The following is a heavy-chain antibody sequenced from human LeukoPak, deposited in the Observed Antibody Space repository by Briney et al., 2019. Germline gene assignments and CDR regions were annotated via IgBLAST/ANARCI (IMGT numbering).Heavy chain of an antibody. Sequence: GGSLRLSCAASGFTFSSYSMNWVRQAPGKGLEWVSSITSTSSYINYADSVKGRFTISRDNAKNSLYLQMNSLRAEDTAVYYCARAGGATDYWGQGTLVTVSS. D-gene: IGHD4-23*01. CDR2: ITSTSSYI. V-gene: IGHV3-21*01. CDR1: GFTFSSYS. CDR3: ARAGGATDY. J-gene: IGHJ4*02.